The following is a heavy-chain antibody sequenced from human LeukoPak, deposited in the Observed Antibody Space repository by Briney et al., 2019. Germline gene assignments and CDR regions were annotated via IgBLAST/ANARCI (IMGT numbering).Heavy chain of an antibody. CDR3: ARGHIVGALGVDY. D-gene: IGHD1-26*01. V-gene: IGHV4-30-2*01. CDR2: IYHSGST. CDR1: GGSISSGGYY. Sequence: SETLSLTCTVSGGSISSGGYYWSWIRQPPGKGLEWLGYIYHSGSTYYNPSLKSRVTISVDRSKNQFSLKLSSVTAADTAVYYCARGHIVGALGVDYWGQGTLVTVSS. J-gene: IGHJ4*02.